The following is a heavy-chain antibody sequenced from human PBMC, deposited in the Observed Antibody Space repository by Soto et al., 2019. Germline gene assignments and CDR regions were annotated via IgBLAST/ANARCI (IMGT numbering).Heavy chain of an antibody. Sequence: ASVKVSCKVSGYTLTELSMHWVRQAPGRGLEWMGGFDPEDGETIYAQKFQGRVTMTKDTSTDTAYMELSSLRSEDTAVYYCAAIPEDSSSWYGDYFDYWGQGTLVTGSS. D-gene: IGHD6-13*01. CDR3: AAIPEDSSSWYGDYFDY. V-gene: IGHV1-24*01. CDR1: GYTLTELS. J-gene: IGHJ4*02. CDR2: FDPEDGET.